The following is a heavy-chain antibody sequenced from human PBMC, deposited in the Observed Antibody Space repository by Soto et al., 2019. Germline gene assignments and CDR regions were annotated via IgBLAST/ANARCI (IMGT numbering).Heavy chain of an antibody. CDR3: ARPYCSSTSCYGGGGFDP. D-gene: IGHD2-2*01. V-gene: IGHV1-69*01. CDR1: GGTFSSYA. CDR2: IIPIFGTA. J-gene: IGHJ5*02. Sequence: QVQLVQSGAEVKKPGSSVKVSCKASGGTFSSYAISWVRQAPGQGLEWMGGIIPIFGTANYAQKFQGRVTITADESTSTAYMGLRRLRSEDTAVYYCARPYCSSTSCYGGGGFDPWGQGTLVTVSS.